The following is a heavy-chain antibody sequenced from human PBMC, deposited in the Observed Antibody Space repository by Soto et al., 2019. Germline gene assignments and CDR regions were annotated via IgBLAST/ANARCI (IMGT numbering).Heavy chain of an antibody. D-gene: IGHD6-13*01. CDR3: ARDAYSSSWLDY. V-gene: IGHV4-59*01. J-gene: IGHJ4*02. CDR1: GGSISGYY. Sequence: QVQLQESGPGLVKPSETLSLTCTVSGGSISGYYWSWIRQPPGKGLEWIGYIYSSGSTNYNPSLTSRVTISVDTSKNQFSLRLTSVTAADTAVYFCARDAYSSSWLDYWGQGTLVTVSS. CDR2: IYSSGST.